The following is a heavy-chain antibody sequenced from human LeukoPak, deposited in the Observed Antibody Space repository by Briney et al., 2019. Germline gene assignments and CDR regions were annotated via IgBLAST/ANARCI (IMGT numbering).Heavy chain of an antibody. J-gene: IGHJ4*02. CDR2: ISSSGSTI. V-gene: IGHV3-11*01. CDR1: GFTFSDYY. CDR3: ARYYYDSSGYFSPHFDY. Sequence: GGSLRLSCAASGFTFSDYYMSWIRQAPGKGLEWVSYISSSGSTIYYADSVKGRFTISRDNAKNSLYLQMNSLRAKDTAVYYCARYYYDSSGYFSPHFDYWGQGTLVTVSS. D-gene: IGHD3-22*01.